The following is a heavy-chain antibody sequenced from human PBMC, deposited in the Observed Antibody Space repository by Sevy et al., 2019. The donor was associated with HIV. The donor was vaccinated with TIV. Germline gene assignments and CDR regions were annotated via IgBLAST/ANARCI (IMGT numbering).Heavy chain of an antibody. Sequence: ASVKVSCKGSGYTFTNYGLIWVRQAPGHGLEYMGRINTNSGNPTFAPGFAGRFVFSLDTSVSTAFLQIDSLKAEDTALYYCARAHYNYFDTWGQGSLVTV. V-gene: IGHV7-4-1*01. J-gene: IGHJ4*02. CDR3: ARAHYNYFDT. CDR2: INTNSGNP. CDR1: GYTFTNYG. D-gene: IGHD3-9*01.